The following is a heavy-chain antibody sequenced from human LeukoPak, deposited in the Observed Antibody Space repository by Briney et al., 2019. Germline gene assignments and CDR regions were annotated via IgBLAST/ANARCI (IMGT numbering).Heavy chain of an antibody. V-gene: IGHV4-59*01. D-gene: IGHD3-10*01. CDR3: ARGMVRGVAALDY. CDR2: IYYSGST. Sequence: PSETLSLTCTVSGASISNYYWSWIRQPPGKGLEWIGYIYYSGSTNYNPSLKSRVTISVDTSKNQFSLKLSSVTAADTAVYYCARGMVRGVAALDYWGQGTLVTVSS. CDR1: GASISNYY. J-gene: IGHJ4*02.